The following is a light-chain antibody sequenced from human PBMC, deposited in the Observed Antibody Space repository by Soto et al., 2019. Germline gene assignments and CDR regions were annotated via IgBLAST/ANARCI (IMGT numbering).Light chain of an antibody. V-gene: IGLV7-46*01. CDR2: DTS. J-gene: IGLJ3*02. CDR1: TGALTSSHF. Sequence: QTVVTQEPSLTVSPGGTVTLTCGSSTGALTSSHFPYWYQQKPGQAPRALIYDTSNKHSWTPARFSGSLLGGKAALTLSGAQPEDGAEYYCLLAYGSARVFGGGTKLTVL. CDR3: LLAYGSARV.